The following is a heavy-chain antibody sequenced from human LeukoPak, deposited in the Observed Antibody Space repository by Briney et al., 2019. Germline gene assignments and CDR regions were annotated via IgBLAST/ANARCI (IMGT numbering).Heavy chain of an antibody. V-gene: IGHV3-23*01. J-gene: IGHJ4*02. CDR3: AKDGSSWYFDY. CDR2: ISGSGGST. Sequence: GGSLRLSCAASGFTFSSYSMNWVRQAPGKGLEWVSAISGSGGSTYYADSVKGRFTISRDNSKNTLYLQMNSLRAEDTAVYYCAKDGSSWYFDYWGQGTLVTVSS. CDR1: GFTFSSYS. D-gene: IGHD6-13*01.